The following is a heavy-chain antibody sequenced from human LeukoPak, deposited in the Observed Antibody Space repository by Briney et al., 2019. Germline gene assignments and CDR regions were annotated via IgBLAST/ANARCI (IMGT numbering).Heavy chain of an antibody. Sequence: GESLKISCKGSGYSFASYWIGWVRQMPGKGLEWMGIIYPGDSDTRYSQSFQGQVTISSDKSVSTAYLQWSSLKASDTAMYYCAILRMVVTPFDAFDVWGQGTMVTVSA. CDR2: IYPGDSDT. J-gene: IGHJ3*01. V-gene: IGHV5-51*01. CDR3: AILRMVVTPFDAFDV. CDR1: GYSFASYW. D-gene: IGHD4-23*01.